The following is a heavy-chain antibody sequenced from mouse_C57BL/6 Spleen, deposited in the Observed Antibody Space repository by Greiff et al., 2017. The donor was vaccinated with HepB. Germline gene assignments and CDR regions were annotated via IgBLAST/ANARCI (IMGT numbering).Heavy chain of an antibody. CDR3: ARDLDYYDYDGYYAMDY. V-gene: IGHV5-4*01. CDR2: ISDGGSYT. D-gene: IGHD2-4*01. Sequence: EVKVVESGGGLVKPGGSLKLSCAASGFTFSSYAMSWVRQTPEKRLEWVATISDGGSYTYYPDKVKGRFTISRDNAKNNLYLQMSHLKSEDTAMYYCARDLDYYDYDGYYAMDYWGQGTSVTVSS. CDR1: GFTFSSYA. J-gene: IGHJ4*01.